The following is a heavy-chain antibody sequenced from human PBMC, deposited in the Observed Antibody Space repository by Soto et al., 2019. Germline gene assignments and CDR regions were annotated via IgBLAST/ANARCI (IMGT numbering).Heavy chain of an antibody. CDR1: GGSISPFY. J-gene: IGHJ4*02. V-gene: IGHV4-59*01. CDR3: ARYCNNSDCRHLYYFDY. D-gene: IGHD2-8*01. CDR2: VHYGGTT. Sequence: SETLSLTCTVSGGSISPFYWSWIRQTPGKGLEWIGYVHYGGTTNYHPSLKSRVSMSVDTSTNQVSLSLTSVTAADTAVYYCARYCNNSDCRHLYYFDYWGLGTLVTVSS.